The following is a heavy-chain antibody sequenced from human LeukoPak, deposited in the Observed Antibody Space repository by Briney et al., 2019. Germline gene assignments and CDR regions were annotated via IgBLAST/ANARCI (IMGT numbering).Heavy chain of an antibody. CDR2: IIPILGIA. J-gene: IGHJ6*02. V-gene: IGHV1-69*04. CDR1: GGTFSSYA. CDR3: ARTMPPYGMDV. D-gene: IGHD2-2*01. Sequence: SVKVSCKASGGTFSSYAISWVRQAPGQGLEWMGRIIPILGIANYAQKFQGRVTITADKSTSTAYMELSSLRSEGTAVYYCARTMPPYGMDVWGQGTTVTVSS.